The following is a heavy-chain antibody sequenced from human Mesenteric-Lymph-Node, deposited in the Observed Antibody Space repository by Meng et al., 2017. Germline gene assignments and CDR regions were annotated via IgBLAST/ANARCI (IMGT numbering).Heavy chain of an antibody. CDR3: ARDPTGGEDHQRV. J-gene: IGHJ4*02. CDR1: GGSISSNGYY. D-gene: IGHD1-14*01. CDR2: IYHSGST. V-gene: IGHV4-39*02. Sequence: LQWRESGPGRVKPSETLSLTCTVSGGSISSNGYYWDWVRQPPGKGLEWIGAIYHSGSTSYNPSLQSRVTMFVDTSKNQFSLMLTSVTATDTAVYYCARDPTGGEDHQRVWGQGTLVTVSS.